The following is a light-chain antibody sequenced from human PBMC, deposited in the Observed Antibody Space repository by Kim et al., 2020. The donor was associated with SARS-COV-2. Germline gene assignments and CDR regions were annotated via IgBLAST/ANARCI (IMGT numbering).Light chain of an antibody. CDR3: QQSYSTPLT. J-gene: IGKJ4*01. CDR2: AAS. Sequence: DIQMTQSPSSLSASVGDRVTITCRASQSIRSYLNWYQQKPGKAPKLLIYAASSLQSGVPSRFSGSGSRTDFTLTISSLQPEDFATYSCQQSYSTPLTFGGGTKVDIK. V-gene: IGKV1-39*01. CDR1: QSIRSY.